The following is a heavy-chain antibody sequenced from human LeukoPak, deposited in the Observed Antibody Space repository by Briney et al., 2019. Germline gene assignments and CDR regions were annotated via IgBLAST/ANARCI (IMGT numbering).Heavy chain of an antibody. CDR2: ISVDGESA. CDR1: GFSVSTSG. J-gene: IGHJ4*02. CDR3: AQGYSSGWYPH. V-gene: IGHV3-23*01. Sequence: PGGSLRLSCTVSGFSVSTSGMSWVRQVQGKGLQTISAISVDGESAYYADSVKGRFTISRDNSKNTLYLQMNSLRVEDTAVYYCAQGYSSGWYPHWGQGSLVSVSS. D-gene: IGHD6-19*01.